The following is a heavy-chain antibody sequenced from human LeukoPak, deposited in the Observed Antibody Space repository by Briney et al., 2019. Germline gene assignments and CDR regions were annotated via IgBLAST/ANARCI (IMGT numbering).Heavy chain of an antibody. CDR2: ISSSSSTI. V-gene: IGHV3-48*01. J-gene: IGHJ4*02. D-gene: IGHD6-19*01. CDR1: GFTFSSYS. CDR3: ARTEWLVRTISLGYFDY. Sequence: PGGSLRLSCAASGFTFSSYSMNWVRQAPGKGLEWVSYISSSSSTIYYADSVKGRFTISRDNAKNSLYLQMNSLRAEDAAVYYCARTEWLVRTISLGYFDYWGQGTLVTVSS.